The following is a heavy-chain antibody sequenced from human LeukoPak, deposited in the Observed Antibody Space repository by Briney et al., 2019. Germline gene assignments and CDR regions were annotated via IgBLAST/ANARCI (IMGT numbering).Heavy chain of an antibody. CDR2: TKQDGSEK. Sequence: GSLRLSCAASGFTFSSYWMSWVRQAPGKGLEWVANTKQDGSEKYHVDSVKGRFTISRDNAKNSLYLQMNSLRAEDTAVYYCVMVRGGRVDYWGQGTLVTVSS. D-gene: IGHD3-10*01. V-gene: IGHV3-7*02. CDR3: VMVRGGRVDY. CDR1: GFTFSSYW. J-gene: IGHJ4*02.